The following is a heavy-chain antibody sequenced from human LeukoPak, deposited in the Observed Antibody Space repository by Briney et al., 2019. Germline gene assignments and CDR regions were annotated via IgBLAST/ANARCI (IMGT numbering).Heavy chain of an antibody. J-gene: IGHJ4*02. V-gene: IGHV4-39*01. CDR2: VYYSGST. CDR3: ARHLWSSSWCYFDY. Sequence: PSETLSLTCTVSGGSISSSNYHSGWIRQPPGKGPEWIGRVYYSGSTYYNPPLKSRVIVSVDTSKNQFSLKLSSVTAADTAVYYCARHLWSSSWCYFDYWGQGTLVTVSS. D-gene: IGHD6-13*01. CDR1: GGSISSSNYH.